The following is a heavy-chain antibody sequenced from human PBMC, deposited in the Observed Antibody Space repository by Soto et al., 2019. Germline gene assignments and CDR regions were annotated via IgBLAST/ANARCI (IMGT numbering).Heavy chain of an antibody. V-gene: IGHV3-15*07. D-gene: IGHD3-10*01. CDR1: GFTFSNAW. J-gene: IGHJ5*02. CDR3: TGNYYGSGSRNWFDP. Sequence: PGGSLRLSCAASGFTFSNAWMNWVRQAPGKGLEWVGRIKSKTDGGTTDYAAPVKGRFTISRDDSKNTLYLQMNSLETADTAVYYCTGNYYGSGSRNWFDPWGQGTLVTVSS. CDR2: IKSKTDGGTT.